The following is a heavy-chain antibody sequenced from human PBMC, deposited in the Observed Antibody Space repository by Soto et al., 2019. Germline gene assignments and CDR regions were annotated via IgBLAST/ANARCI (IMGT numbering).Heavy chain of an antibody. CDR1: GGSISSGGYY. Sequence: QVQLQESGPGLVKPSQTLSLTCTVSGGSISSGGYYWSWIRQHPGKGLEWIAYIDYSGSTYYNPSLKSRVTISVDTSKHQFSLKLRSVTAADTAVYYCARRIVATIYYFDYWGQGTLVTVSS. V-gene: IGHV4-31*03. CDR2: IDYSGST. J-gene: IGHJ4*02. D-gene: IGHD5-12*01. CDR3: ARRIVATIYYFDY.